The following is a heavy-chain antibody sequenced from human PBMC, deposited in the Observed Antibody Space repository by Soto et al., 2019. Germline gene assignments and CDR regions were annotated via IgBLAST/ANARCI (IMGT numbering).Heavy chain of an antibody. CDR1: GFPFSSYG. CDR3: AKIRYFDWLLSVYDAFDI. Sequence: GGSLRLSCAASGFPFSSYGMHWVRQAPGKGLEWVAVISYDGSNKYYADSVKGRFTISRDNSKNTLYLQMNSLRAEDTAVYYCAKIRYFDWLLSVYDAFDIWGQGTMVTVSS. CDR2: ISYDGSNK. D-gene: IGHD3-9*01. V-gene: IGHV3-30*18. J-gene: IGHJ3*02.